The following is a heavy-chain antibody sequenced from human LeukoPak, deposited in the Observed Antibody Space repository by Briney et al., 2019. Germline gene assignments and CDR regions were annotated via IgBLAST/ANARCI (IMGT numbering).Heavy chain of an antibody. CDR3: ARVDMAVAQMDFDY. Sequence: GASVKVSCKASGYTFTSYGISWVRQAPGQGLEWMGWISAYNGNTNYAQKLQGRVTMTTDTSTSTAYMELRSLRSDDTAVYHCARVDMAVAQMDFDYWGQGTLVTVSS. J-gene: IGHJ4*02. CDR1: GYTFTSYG. CDR2: ISAYNGNT. D-gene: IGHD6-19*01. V-gene: IGHV1-18*01.